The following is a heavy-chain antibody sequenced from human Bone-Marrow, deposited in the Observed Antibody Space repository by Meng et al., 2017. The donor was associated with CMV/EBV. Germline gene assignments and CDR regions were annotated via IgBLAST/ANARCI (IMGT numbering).Heavy chain of an antibody. Sequence: GGSLRLSCKGSGYSFTSYWIGWVRQMPGKGLEWMGIIYPGDSDTRYSPSFQGQVTISADKSISTAYLQWSSLKASDTAMYYCARLGGDYGRYYYYGMDVWGQGTTVTVSS. D-gene: IGHD4-17*01. J-gene: IGHJ6*02. CDR3: ARLGGDYGRYYYYGMDV. V-gene: IGHV5-51*01. CDR1: GYSFTSYW. CDR2: IYPGDSDT.